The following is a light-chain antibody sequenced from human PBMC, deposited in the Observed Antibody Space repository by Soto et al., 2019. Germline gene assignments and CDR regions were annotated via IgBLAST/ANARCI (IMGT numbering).Light chain of an antibody. CDR1: QSVLYSSNSKNY. CDR3: QQYYVTPLT. J-gene: IGKJ4*01. Sequence: DIVMTQSPDSLAVSLGERATINCKSSQSVLYSSNSKNYVAWYQQKPGQPPTLLIYWASTLENGVPDRFSGSGSGTEFTLTISSLQAEDVAVYYCQQYYVTPLTFGGGTRVEI. V-gene: IGKV4-1*01. CDR2: WAS.